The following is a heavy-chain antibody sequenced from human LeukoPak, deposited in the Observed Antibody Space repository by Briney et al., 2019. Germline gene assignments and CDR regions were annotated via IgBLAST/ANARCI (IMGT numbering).Heavy chain of an antibody. D-gene: IGHD4-17*01. Sequence: GGSLRLSCAASGFTFSSYAMHWVRQAPGKGLEYVSAISSNGGSTYYANSVKGRFTISRDNSKNTLYLQMGSLRAEDMAVYYCAKGPYGDPDYYFDYWGQGTLVTVSS. V-gene: IGHV3-64*01. CDR3: AKGPYGDPDYYFDY. J-gene: IGHJ4*02. CDR2: ISSNGGST. CDR1: GFTFSSYA.